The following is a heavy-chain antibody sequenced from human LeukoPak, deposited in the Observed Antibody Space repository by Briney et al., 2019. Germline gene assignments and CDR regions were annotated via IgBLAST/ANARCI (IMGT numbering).Heavy chain of an antibody. CDR2: IYYSGST. Sequence: SETLSLTCTVSGGSISGYYWSWIRQPPGKGLEWIGYIYYSGSTNYNPSLKSRVTISVDTSKNQFSLKLSSVTAADTAVYYCARVGGTTVTTRYMDVWGKGTTVTVSS. D-gene: IGHD4-11*01. V-gene: IGHV4-59*01. CDR1: GGSISGYY. CDR3: ARVGGTTVTTRYMDV. J-gene: IGHJ6*03.